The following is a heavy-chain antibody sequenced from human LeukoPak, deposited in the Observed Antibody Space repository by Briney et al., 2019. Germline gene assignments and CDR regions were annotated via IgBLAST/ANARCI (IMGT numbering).Heavy chain of an antibody. CDR3: ARDGDRVVPAAIKFDP. D-gene: IGHD2-2*01. CDR1: GFTFSSYS. J-gene: IGHJ5*02. CDR2: ISSSSSYI. V-gene: IGHV3-21*01. Sequence: GGSLRLSCAASGFTFSSYSMNWVRQAPGKGLEWVSSISSSSSYIYYADSVKGRFTISRDNAKNSLYLQMNSLRAEDTAVYYCARDGDRVVPAAIKFDPWGQGTLVTVSS.